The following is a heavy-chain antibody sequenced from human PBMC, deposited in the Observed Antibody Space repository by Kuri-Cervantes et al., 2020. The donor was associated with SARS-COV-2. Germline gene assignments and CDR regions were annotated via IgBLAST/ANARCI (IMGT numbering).Heavy chain of an antibody. CDR2: MWYDGTNK. Sequence: WGSLTLSCAASGFSSSSYAFHWVRQAPGQGLEWVAVMWYDGTNKFYADSVKGRFTIFRDNSKNTVYLQMDSLRGEDTATYYCARDGNYYDSTDHAIDSWGQGTLVTVSS. CDR3: ARDGNYYDSTDHAIDS. D-gene: IGHD3-22*01. CDR1: GFSSSSYA. J-gene: IGHJ4*02. V-gene: IGHV3-33*08.